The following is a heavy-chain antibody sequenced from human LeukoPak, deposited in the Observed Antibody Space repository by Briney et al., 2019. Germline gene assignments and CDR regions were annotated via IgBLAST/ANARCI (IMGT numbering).Heavy chain of an antibody. CDR3: ARRNPTAAGFD. V-gene: IGHV4-59*08. CDR1: GASISGHY. Sequence: SETLSLTCTVSGASISGHYWNWIRQPPGKGLEWIGYIYDSGSTNYNPSLKSRVTFSDDTSKNQFSLKLTSVTAADTAVYYCARRNPTAAGFDWGQGTLVTVYS. CDR2: IYDSGST. J-gene: IGHJ4*02. D-gene: IGHD6-13*01.